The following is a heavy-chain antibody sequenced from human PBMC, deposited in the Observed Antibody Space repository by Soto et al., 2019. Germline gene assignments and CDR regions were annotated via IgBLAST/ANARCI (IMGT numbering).Heavy chain of an antibody. CDR2: IYPGDSDT. CDR3: ARHVDIVATTIPYFDY. D-gene: IGHD5-12*01. CDR1: GYTFTNYW. V-gene: IGHV5-51*01. Sequence: GESLKISCKGSGYTFTNYWIGWVRQMPGKGLEWMGIIYPGDSDTRYSPSFQGQVTISADKSISTAYLQWSSLKASETAMYYCARHVDIVATTIPYFDYWGQGTLVTVSS. J-gene: IGHJ4*02.